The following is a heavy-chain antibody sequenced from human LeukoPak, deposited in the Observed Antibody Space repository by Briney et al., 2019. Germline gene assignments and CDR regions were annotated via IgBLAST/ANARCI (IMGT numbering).Heavy chain of an antibody. CDR1: GFTFSSYW. V-gene: IGHV3-74*01. D-gene: IGHD3-22*01. Sequence: PGGSLRLSCAASGFTFSSYWMHWVRHAPGKGLVWVSHINSDGSSTNYADSVKGRFTISRDNAKNTLYLQMNSLRAEDTAVYYCAKGGPYYYDSSGYYWDAFDIWGQGTMVTVSS. J-gene: IGHJ3*02. CDR3: AKGGPYYYDSSGYYWDAFDI. CDR2: INSDGSST.